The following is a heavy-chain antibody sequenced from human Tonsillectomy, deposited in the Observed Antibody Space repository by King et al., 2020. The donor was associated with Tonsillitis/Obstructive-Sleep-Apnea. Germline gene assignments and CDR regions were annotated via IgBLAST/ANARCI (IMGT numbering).Heavy chain of an antibody. V-gene: IGHV1-18*01. CDR2: ISAHNGHT. CDR3: ARDSMSHYYDSSAYYTFNY. CDR1: GYTFTSYG. Sequence: QLVQSGAEVKKPGASVKVSCKASGYTFTSYGISWVRQAPGQGREWMAWISAHNGHTNYAQTLQGRVTMTTDASTRTAYMELRSPRSDDTAVYYCARDSMSHYYDSSAYYTFNYWGQGTLVTVSS. D-gene: IGHD3-22*01. J-gene: IGHJ4*02.